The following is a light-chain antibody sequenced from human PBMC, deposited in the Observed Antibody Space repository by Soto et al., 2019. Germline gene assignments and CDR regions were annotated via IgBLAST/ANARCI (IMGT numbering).Light chain of an antibody. CDR3: SSYTSSSTYV. V-gene: IGLV2-14*01. Sequence: QSVLTQPASVSGSPGQSITISCTGNSRDVGSHNYVSWYQQHPGKPPKLMIYDVSNRPSGVSNRFSGSKSGNTASLTISGLQAEDEADYYCSSYTSSSTYVFGTGTKVTVL. CDR2: DVS. CDR1: SRDVGSHNY. J-gene: IGLJ1*01.